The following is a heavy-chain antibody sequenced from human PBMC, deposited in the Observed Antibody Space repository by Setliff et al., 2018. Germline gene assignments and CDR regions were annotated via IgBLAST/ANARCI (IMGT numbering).Heavy chain of an antibody. V-gene: IGHV1-69*05. J-gene: IGHJ6*03. CDR2: IISMFGTT. CDR3: ARGDFYYYFYMDV. Sequence: GASVKVSCKASGGTFSTYAICWVRQAPGQGLEWMGGIISMFGTTNYAQKFQGRVTITTDKSTSTAYMELSSLRSEDTAIYYCARGDFYYYFYMDVWGKGTTVTVSS. CDR1: GGTFSTYA.